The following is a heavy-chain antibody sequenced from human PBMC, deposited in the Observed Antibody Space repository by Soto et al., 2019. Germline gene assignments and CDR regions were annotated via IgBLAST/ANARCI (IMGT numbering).Heavy chain of an antibody. CDR2: IFYSGST. V-gene: IGHV4-30-4*01. Sequence: SDTLSLTCTVSGDSISSGDYYWRWVRQPPGKGLEWIGYIFYSGSTSYNPSLKSRVTILVDKSKNQFSLKLSSVTAADTAVYYCARGRYNRYYFDYWGQGTQVTVSS. CDR1: GDSISSGDYY. D-gene: IGHD2-2*02. CDR3: ARGRYNRYYFDY. J-gene: IGHJ4*02.